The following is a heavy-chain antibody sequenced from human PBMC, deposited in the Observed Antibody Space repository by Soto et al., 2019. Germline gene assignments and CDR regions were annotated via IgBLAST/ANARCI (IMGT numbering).Heavy chain of an antibody. CDR1: GGSISDFY. CDR3: AMAGNYRYFDA. Sequence: QVQLQESGPGLVKPSETLSLICTVSGGSISDFYWSWIRQPAGKGLEWIGRIHTSGSTNINPSLKSRVSLSVDTSKNQFSLKLTSVTAADTAVYYCAMAGNYRYFDAWGQGTLVTVSS. V-gene: IGHV4-4*07. D-gene: IGHD1-7*01. J-gene: IGHJ4*02. CDR2: IHTSGST.